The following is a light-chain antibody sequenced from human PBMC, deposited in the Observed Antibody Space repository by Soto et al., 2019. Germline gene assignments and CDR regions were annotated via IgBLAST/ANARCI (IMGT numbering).Light chain of an antibody. CDR3: QQYNKWPLT. CDR2: HAS. Sequence: EIVMTQSPATLSVSPGERATVSCRASQSVSSNLAWYQQKPGQAPRLLIYHASTRATGIPARFSGSGSGTELTLTISSPQTEDFAVYYCQQYNKWPLTFGGGTKVEIK. V-gene: IGKV3-15*01. CDR1: QSVSSN. J-gene: IGKJ4*01.